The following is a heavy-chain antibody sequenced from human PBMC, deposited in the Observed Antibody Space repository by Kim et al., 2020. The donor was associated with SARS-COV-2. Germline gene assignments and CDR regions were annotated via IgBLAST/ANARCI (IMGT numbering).Heavy chain of an antibody. V-gene: IGHV3-23*01. CDR3: AKEDRVDSGSYSPTRKYFQH. Sequence: GGSLRLSCAASGFTFSSYAMSWVRQAPGKGLEWVSAISGSGGSTYYADSVKGRFTISRDNSKNTLYLQMNSLRAEDTAVYYCAKEDRVDSGSYSPTRKYFQHWGQGTLVTVSS. D-gene: IGHD1-26*01. CDR2: ISGSGGST. CDR1: GFTFSSYA. J-gene: IGHJ1*01.